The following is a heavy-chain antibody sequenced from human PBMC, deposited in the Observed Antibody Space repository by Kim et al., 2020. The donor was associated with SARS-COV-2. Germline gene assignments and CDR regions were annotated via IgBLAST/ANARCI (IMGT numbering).Heavy chain of an antibody. D-gene: IGHD4-17*01. CDR3: ARDQKAYGDYEGNAFDF. Sequence: SQTLSLTCAISGDSVSSNSAAWNWIRQSPSRGLEWLGRTYYRSKWYNDYAVSVKNRITINPDTSKNQFSLQLNSVTPEDTAVYYCARDQKAYGDYEGNAFDFWGQGTMVTVSS. V-gene: IGHV6-1*01. J-gene: IGHJ3*01. CDR2: TYYRSKWYN. CDR1: GDSVSSNSAA.